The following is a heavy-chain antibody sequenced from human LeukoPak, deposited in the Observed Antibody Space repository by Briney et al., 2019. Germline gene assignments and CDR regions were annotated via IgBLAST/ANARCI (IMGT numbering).Heavy chain of an antibody. D-gene: IGHD6-13*01. CDR2: ISGGGGST. J-gene: IGHJ4*02. CDR3: AKGSRSSSSWLNFDY. V-gene: IGHV3-23*01. Sequence: PGGSLRLSCAASGFTFSTYAMSWVRQAPGKGLEWVSVISGGGGSTYYADSVKGRFTISRDNSNNTLYLQMNSLRAEDTAVCYCAKGSRSSSSWLNFDYWGQGTRVTVSS. CDR1: GFTFSTYA.